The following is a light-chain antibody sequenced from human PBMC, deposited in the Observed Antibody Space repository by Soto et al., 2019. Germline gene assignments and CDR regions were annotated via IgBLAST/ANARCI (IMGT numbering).Light chain of an antibody. V-gene: IGKV3-20*01. CDR3: QQHGSSPLLT. J-gene: IGKJ4*01. CDR2: GAS. CDR1: QSVSSSH. Sequence: EIVLTQSPGTLSLSPGERATLSCRASQSVSSSHLAWYQQKPGQAPRLLVQGASRRATGIPERFSGSGSGTDFTLTISRLEPEDFAVYYCQQHGSSPLLTFGGGTKVDIK.